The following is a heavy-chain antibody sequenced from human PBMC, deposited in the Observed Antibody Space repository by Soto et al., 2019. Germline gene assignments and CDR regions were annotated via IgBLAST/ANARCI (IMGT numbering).Heavy chain of an antibody. CDR1: GGSFSGYY. D-gene: IGHD6-6*01. Sequence: SETLSLTCAVYGGSFSGYYWSWIRQPPGKGLEWIGEINHSGSTNYNPSLKSRVTISVDTSKNQFSLKLSSVTAADTAVYYCVHGKYSSSFTKTTRYYDGMDVWGQGTTVTVSS. V-gene: IGHV4-34*01. J-gene: IGHJ6*02. CDR2: INHSGST. CDR3: VHGKYSSSFTKTTRYYDGMDV.